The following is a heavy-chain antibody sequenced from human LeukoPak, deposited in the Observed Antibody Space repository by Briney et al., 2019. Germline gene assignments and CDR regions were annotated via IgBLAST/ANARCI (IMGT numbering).Heavy chain of an antibody. J-gene: IGHJ4*02. Sequence: GGSLRLSCAASGFTFSSYSMNWVRQAPGKGLEWVSSISSSSYIYYADSVKGRFTISRDSAKNSLYLQMNSLRAEDTAVYYCARDYYDSSGYYHPFDYWGQGTLVTVSS. CDR2: ISSSSYI. CDR1: GFTFSSYS. CDR3: ARDYYDSSGYYHPFDY. V-gene: IGHV3-21*01. D-gene: IGHD3-22*01.